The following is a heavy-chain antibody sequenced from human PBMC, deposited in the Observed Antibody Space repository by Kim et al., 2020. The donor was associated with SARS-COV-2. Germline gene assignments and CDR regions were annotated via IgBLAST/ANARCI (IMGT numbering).Heavy chain of an antibody. CDR3: AKAGRDGYNYNYYGMDV. Sequence: GGSLRLSCAASGFTFDDYTMHWVRQAPGKGLEWVSLISWDGGSTYYADSVKGRFTISRDNSKNSLYLQMNSLRTEDTALYYCAKAGRDGYNYNYYGMDVWGQGTTVTVSS. D-gene: IGHD5-12*01. CDR1: GFTFDDYT. J-gene: IGHJ6*02. CDR2: ISWDGGST. V-gene: IGHV3-43*01.